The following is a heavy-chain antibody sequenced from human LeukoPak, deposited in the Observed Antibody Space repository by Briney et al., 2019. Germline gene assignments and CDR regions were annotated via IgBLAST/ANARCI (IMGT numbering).Heavy chain of an antibody. Sequence: GGSLRLSCAASGFTISRYWMSWVRLVPGKGPESVAHIKHDSSETYYVDSVRGRFIISRDNVKNSLYLQMNSLRAEDTAVYYCGSYGGSGGHIDYWGQGTLVTVSS. CDR2: IKHDSSET. V-gene: IGHV3-7*01. J-gene: IGHJ4*02. D-gene: IGHD4-23*01. CDR3: GSYGGSGGHIDY. CDR1: GFTISRYW.